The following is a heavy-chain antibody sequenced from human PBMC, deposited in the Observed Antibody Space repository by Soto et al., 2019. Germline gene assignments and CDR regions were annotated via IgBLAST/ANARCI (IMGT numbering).Heavy chain of an antibody. V-gene: IGHV3-23*01. CDR3: AKDPAYSSPTVFDY. CDR1: GFTFSNYA. J-gene: IGHJ4*02. Sequence: PGGSLRLSCAAPGFTFSNYAMNWVRQAPGKGLEWVSGISDSGGSTYYADSVKGRFTISRDNSKNTLYLQMNSLRAEDTAVYYCAKDPAYSSPTVFDYWGQGSLVTVSS. CDR2: ISDSGGST. D-gene: IGHD6-13*01.